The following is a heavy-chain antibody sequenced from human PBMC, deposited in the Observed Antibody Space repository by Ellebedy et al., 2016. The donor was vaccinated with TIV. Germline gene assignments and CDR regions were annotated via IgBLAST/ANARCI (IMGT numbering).Heavy chain of an antibody. CDR3: ARGSVEDYSSFPTSDFDY. Sequence: GESLKISXAASGFTFSSYSMNWVRQAPGKGLEWVSSISSSSSYIYYADSVKGRFTISRDNAKNSLYLQMNSLRAEDTAVYYCARGSVEDYSSFPTSDFDYWGQGTLVTVSS. D-gene: IGHD6-19*01. J-gene: IGHJ4*02. V-gene: IGHV3-21*01. CDR1: GFTFSSYS. CDR2: ISSSSSYI.